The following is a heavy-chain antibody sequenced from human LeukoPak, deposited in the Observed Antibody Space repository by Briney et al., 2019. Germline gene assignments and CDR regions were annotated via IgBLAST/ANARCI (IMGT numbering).Heavy chain of an antibody. CDR2: IIPIFGTA. CDR3: ARGWGMATIHPFDY. V-gene: IGHV1-69*05. CDR1: GGTFSSYA. J-gene: IGHJ4*02. Sequence: GASVKVSCKASGGTFSSYAISWVRQAPGQGLEWMGGIIPIFGTANYAQKFQGRVTITTDESTSTAYMELSSLRSEDTAVYYCARGWGMATIHPFDYWGQGTLVTVSS. D-gene: IGHD5-24*01.